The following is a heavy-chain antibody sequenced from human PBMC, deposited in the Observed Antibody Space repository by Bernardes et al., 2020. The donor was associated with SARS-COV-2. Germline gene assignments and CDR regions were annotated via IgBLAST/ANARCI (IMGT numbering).Heavy chain of an antibody. V-gene: IGHV5-51*01. Sequence: ESLKISCKASGYSFTSYWIVWVRQMPGKGLEWMGIIYPGYSDIRYSPSFQGQVTISADKSINTAYLQWSSLKASDTAMYYCARHSEPAASSILNWFDPWGQGTLVTVSS. J-gene: IGHJ5*02. CDR3: ARHSEPAASSILNWFDP. CDR2: IYPGYSDI. D-gene: IGHD2-2*01. CDR1: GYSFTSYW.